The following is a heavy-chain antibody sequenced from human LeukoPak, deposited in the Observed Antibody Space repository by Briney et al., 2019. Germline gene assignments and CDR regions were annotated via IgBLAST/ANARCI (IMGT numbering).Heavy chain of an antibody. D-gene: IGHD2/OR15-2a*01. CDR2: FSGSGGTT. Sequence: GGSLRLSCAASGFTFSSYAMNWVRQAPGRGLEWVSGFSGSGGTTYYADSVKGRFTISRDNSKNTLYLQMNSLRAEDTAVYYCVKDALVVPVSMGPPEVDYWGQGTLVTVSS. V-gene: IGHV3-23*01. CDR1: GFTFSSYA. CDR3: VKDALVVPVSMGPPEVDY. J-gene: IGHJ4*02.